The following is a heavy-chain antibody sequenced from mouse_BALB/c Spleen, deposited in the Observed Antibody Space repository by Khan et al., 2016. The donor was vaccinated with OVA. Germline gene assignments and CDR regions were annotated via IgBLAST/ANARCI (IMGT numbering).Heavy chain of an antibody. D-gene: IGHD2-1*01. CDR3: ARAYYGNYREARDY. CDR2: IWGDGST. CDR1: GFSLTGYG. J-gene: IGHJ4*01. V-gene: IGHV2-6-7*01. Sequence: VELVESGPGLVAPSQSLSITCTVSGFSLTGYGVNWVRQPPGKGLEWLGMIWGDGSTDYNSALKSRLRLSKDNSKSQVFLKMNSLQTDDTARYYCARAYYGNYREARDYWGQGTAVTVAS.